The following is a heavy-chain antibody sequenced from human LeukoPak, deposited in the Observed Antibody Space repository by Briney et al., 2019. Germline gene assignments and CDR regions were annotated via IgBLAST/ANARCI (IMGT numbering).Heavy chain of an antibody. CDR3: ARGSGATYSSSWYLDY. V-gene: IGHV3-66*01. Sequence: GGSLRLSCAASGFTVSINYMSWVRQAPGKGLEWVSVIYSGGYTNYADSVKGRFTISRDNSKNTLYLQMNSLRAEDTAVYYCARGSGATYSSSWYLDYWGQGTLVTVSS. D-gene: IGHD6-13*01. CDR1: GFTVSINY. J-gene: IGHJ4*02. CDR2: IYSGGYT.